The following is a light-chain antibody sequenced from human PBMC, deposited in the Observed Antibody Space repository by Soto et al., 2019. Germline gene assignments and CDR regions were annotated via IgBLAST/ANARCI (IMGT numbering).Light chain of an antibody. CDR2: DTS. CDR1: QSIAIY. CDR3: QQRATWPWT. V-gene: IGKV3-11*01. J-gene: IGKJ1*01. Sequence: IVLTQSPATLSFSPGEEATLSCRASQSIAIYLAWYQQKSGQSPRLLIYDTSNRAPAIPDRFCGSASGTDFTLTIRSLEPEDCAVYYGQQRATWPWTFGQGTAVAIK.